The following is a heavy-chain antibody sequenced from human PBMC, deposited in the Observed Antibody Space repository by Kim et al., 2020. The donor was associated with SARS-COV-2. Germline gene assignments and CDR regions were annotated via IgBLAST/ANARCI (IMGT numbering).Heavy chain of an antibody. D-gene: IGHD3-3*01. CDR3: ARMIFGVVTPMYYFDY. CDR1: GGSISSSSYY. V-gene: IGHV4-39*01. Sequence: SETLSLTCTVSGGSISSSSYYWGWIRQPPGKGLEWIGSIYYSGSTYYNPSLKSRVTISVDTSKNQFSLKLSSVTAADTAVYYCARMIFGVVTPMYYFDYWGQGTLVTVSS. J-gene: IGHJ4*02. CDR2: IYYSGST.